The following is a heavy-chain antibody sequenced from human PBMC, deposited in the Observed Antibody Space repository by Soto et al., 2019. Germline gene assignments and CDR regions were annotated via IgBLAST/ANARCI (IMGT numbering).Heavy chain of an antibody. J-gene: IGHJ4*02. D-gene: IGHD3-10*01. CDR2: ISGSGAST. Sequence: GGSLRLSCAASGFMFRSYVMSWVRQAPGKGLEWVSSISGSGASTYYADSVKGRFTISRDNSKNTLYLQMNSLRAEDTAVYYCAKRASGSYFDYWGQGTLVTVSS. CDR1: GFMFRSYV. V-gene: IGHV3-23*01. CDR3: AKRASGSYFDY.